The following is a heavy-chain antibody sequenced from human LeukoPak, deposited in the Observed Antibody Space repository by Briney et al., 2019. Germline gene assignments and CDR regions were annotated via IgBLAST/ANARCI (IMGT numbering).Heavy chain of an antibody. D-gene: IGHD6-25*01. CDR3: ARRSPATFDY. V-gene: IGHV3-7*01. Sequence: GGSLRLSCEASGFTFSSYWMSWVRQAPGKGLEWVANIKQDGSEKYYVDSVKGRFTISRDNAKNSLYLQMNSLRAEDTAVYYCARRSPATFDYWGQGTLVTVSS. CDR1: GFTFSSYW. CDR2: IKQDGSEK. J-gene: IGHJ4*02.